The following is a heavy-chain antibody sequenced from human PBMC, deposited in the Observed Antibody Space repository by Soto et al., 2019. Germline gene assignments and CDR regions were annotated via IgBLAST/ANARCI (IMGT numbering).Heavy chain of an antibody. CDR1: GFTFSSYA. Sequence: GGSLRLSCAASGFTFSSYAMNWVRQAPGKGLEWVSGISGSGGSTYYADSVKGRFTISRDNSKNTLYLQMNRLRAEDTAVYYCAKDPSSTWYAYFQHWGQGTLVTVSS. CDR2: ISGSGGST. V-gene: IGHV3-23*01. D-gene: IGHD6-13*01. CDR3: AKDPSSTWYAYFQH. J-gene: IGHJ1*01.